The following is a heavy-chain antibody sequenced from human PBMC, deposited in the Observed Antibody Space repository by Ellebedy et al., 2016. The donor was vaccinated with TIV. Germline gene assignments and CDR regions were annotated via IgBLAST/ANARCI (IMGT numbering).Heavy chain of an antibody. D-gene: IGHD3-10*02. CDR3: ARRYVRTRLIDY. V-gene: IGHV1-18*01. CDR1: GYTFTAYG. J-gene: IGHJ4*02. Sequence: ASVKVSXXASGYTFTAYGITWVRQAPGQGLEWMGWISAYNGTTNYAQNLQGRVTMTTDTSTNTAYMELRSLRSDDTAVYYCARRYVRTRLIDYWGQGTLVIVSS. CDR2: ISAYNGTT.